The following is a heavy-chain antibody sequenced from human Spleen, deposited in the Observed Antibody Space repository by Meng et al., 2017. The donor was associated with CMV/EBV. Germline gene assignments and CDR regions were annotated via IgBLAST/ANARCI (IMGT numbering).Heavy chain of an antibody. Sequence: SETLSLTCTVSGGSIRSSSYYWGWIRQPPGKGLEWIGSIYYSGSTYYNPSLKSRVTISADTSKNQFSLNLKSVTSADTAVYYCARGVSGPQLVDPGHFQHWGQGTLVTVSS. CDR2: IYYSGST. CDR3: ARGVSGPQLVDPGHFQH. CDR1: GGSIRSSSYY. D-gene: IGHD6-13*01. V-gene: IGHV4-39*07. J-gene: IGHJ1*01.